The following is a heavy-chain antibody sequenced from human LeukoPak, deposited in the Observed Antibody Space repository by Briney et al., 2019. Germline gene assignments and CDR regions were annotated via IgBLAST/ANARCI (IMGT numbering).Heavy chain of an antibody. Sequence: GSLRLSCAASGFTFSSYGMHWVRQAPGKGLEWVAVISYDGSNKYYADSVKGRFTISRDNSKNTLYLQMNSLRAEDTAVYYCARAICGYCSSTSASSYYFDYWGQGTLVTVSS. CDR1: GFTFSSYG. CDR3: ARAICGYCSSTSASSYYFDY. CDR2: ISYDGSNK. J-gene: IGHJ4*02. D-gene: IGHD2-2*03. V-gene: IGHV3-30*03.